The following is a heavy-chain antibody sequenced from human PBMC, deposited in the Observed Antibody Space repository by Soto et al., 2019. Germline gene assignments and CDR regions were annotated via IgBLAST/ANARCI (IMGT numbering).Heavy chain of an antibody. CDR2: INAGNGNT. Sequence: GASVKVSCKASGYTFTSYAMHWVRQAPGQRLEWMGWINAGNGNTKYSQKFQGRVTITRDTSASTAYMELSSLRSEDTAVYYCARDEGGYYGSGSYYNYYFDYWGQGTLVTVSS. V-gene: IGHV1-3*01. CDR1: GYTFTSYA. D-gene: IGHD3-10*01. CDR3: ARDEGGYYGSGSYYNYYFDY. J-gene: IGHJ4*02.